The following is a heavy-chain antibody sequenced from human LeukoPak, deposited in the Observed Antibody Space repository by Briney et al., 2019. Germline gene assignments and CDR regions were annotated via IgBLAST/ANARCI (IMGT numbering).Heavy chain of an antibody. CDR2: ISYDGSNK. D-gene: IGHD4-17*01. CDR1: GFTFSSYG. J-gene: IGHJ6*02. Sequence: GGSLRLSCAASGFTFSSYGMHWVRQAPGKGLEWVAVISYDGSNKYYADSVKGRFTISRDNSKNTLYLQMNSLRAEDTAVYYCAKDQGGDYDYYYYGMDVWGRGTTVTVSS. CDR3: AKDQGGDYDYYYYGMDV. V-gene: IGHV3-30*18.